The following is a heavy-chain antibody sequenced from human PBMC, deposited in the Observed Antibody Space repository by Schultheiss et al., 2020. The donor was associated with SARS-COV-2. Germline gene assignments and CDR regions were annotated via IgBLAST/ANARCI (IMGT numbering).Heavy chain of an antibody. J-gene: IGHJ1*01. CDR2: IYYSGST. Sequence: GSLRLSCTVSGGSVSSGSYYWSWLRQPPGKGLEWIGYIYYSGSTYYNPSLKRRFTISVDTSKNQFSLKLSSVTAADTAVYYCARSGRYFQHWAQGTLVTVSS. CDR3: ARSGRYFQH. V-gene: IGHV4-61*01. D-gene: IGHD7-27*01. CDR1: GGSVSSGSYY.